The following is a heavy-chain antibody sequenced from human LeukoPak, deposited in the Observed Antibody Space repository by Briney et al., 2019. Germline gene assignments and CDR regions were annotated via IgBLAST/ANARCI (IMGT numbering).Heavy chain of an antibody. D-gene: IGHD5-18*01. CDR2: ISYDGSNK. J-gene: IGHJ4*02. Sequence: GGSLRLSCAASGFTFSSYAMHWVRQAPGKGLEWVAVISYDGSNKYYADSVKGRFTISRDNSKNTLYLQMNSLRAEDTAVYYCARGRGYSYGLDYWGQGTLVTVSS. CDR3: ARGRGYSYGLDY. V-gene: IGHV3-30-3*01. CDR1: GFTFSSYA.